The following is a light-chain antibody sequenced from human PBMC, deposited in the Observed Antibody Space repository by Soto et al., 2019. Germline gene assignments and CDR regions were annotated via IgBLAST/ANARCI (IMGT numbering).Light chain of an antibody. Sequence: IQMTQSPSSLSASVGDRVSITCRASQSIGTHLNWYLQKPGSAPKLLIYGASNLQSGVPSRFSGSGSGTVFALTISSLQPDDFATYYCHQSYTSPNFGQGTRLDNK. J-gene: IGKJ5*01. CDR2: GAS. V-gene: IGKV1-39*01. CDR3: HQSYTSPN. CDR1: QSIGTH.